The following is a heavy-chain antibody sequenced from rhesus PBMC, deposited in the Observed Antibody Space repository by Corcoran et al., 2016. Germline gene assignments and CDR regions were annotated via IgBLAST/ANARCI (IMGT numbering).Heavy chain of an antibody. CDR2: IYGSGGGT. V-gene: IGHV4-106*01. Sequence: QVQLQESGPGLVKPSETLSLTCAVSGGSISDDYYWSWVRQPPGKGLEWIGYIYGSGGGTTYNPSLKTRVTISIDTSKNQFSLKLSSVTAADTAVYYCARSKGVTLFDYWGQGVLVTVSS. CDR3: ARSKGVTLFDY. J-gene: IGHJ4*01. CDR1: GGSISDDYY. D-gene: IGHD4-23*01.